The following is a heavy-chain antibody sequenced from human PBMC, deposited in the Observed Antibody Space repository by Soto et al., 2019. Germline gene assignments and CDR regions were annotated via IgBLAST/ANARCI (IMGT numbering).Heavy chain of an antibody. J-gene: IGHJ4*02. Sequence: QVQLVESGGGAVQPGRSLRLSCAASGFTFSSYGMHWVRQAPGKGLEWVAVISYDGSNKYYADSVKGRFTISRDNSKNTLYLQMNSLRAEDTAVYYCATGEECRYWGQGTLVTVSS. CDR3: ATGEECRY. D-gene: IGHD3-3*01. V-gene: IGHV3-30*03. CDR2: ISYDGSNK. CDR1: GFTFSSYG.